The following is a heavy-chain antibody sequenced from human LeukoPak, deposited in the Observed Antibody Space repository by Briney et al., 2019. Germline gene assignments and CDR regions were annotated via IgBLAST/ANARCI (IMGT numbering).Heavy chain of an antibody. D-gene: IGHD6-6*01. CDR2: IFPIFGTA. CDR3: ARSEYSSSSRKGLGYYYYGMDV. J-gene: IGHJ6*02. CDR1: GGTFSSYA. Sequence: GASVKVSCKASGGTFSSYAISWVRPAPGQGREWMGGIFPIFGTANYAQKFQGRVTITADESTSTAYMQLSSLRSEDTAVYYCARSEYSSSSRKGLGYYYYGMDVWGQGTTVTVSS. V-gene: IGHV1-69*13.